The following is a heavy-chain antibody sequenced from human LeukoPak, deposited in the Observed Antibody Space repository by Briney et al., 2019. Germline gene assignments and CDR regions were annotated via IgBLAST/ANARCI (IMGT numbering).Heavy chain of an antibody. CDR2: IRFDGIDT. J-gene: IGHJ4*02. V-gene: IGHV3-30*02. CDR3: AKEESHYFDY. Sequence: GGSLRLSCAASGFTFSSYAMHWVRQAPGKGLEWVACIRFDGIDTYYADSVKGRFTISRDNSKNTQSVQMNGLRAEDTAVYYCAKEESHYFDYWGQGALVIVSS. CDR1: GFTFSSYA.